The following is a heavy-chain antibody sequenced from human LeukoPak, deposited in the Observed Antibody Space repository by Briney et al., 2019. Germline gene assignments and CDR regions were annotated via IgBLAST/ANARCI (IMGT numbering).Heavy chain of an antibody. V-gene: IGHV4-59*01. CDR3: ARSPSLSGSYLGVLSWFDL. Sequence: PSGTLSLTCTVSGGSLSSYYLSWIRQPPGKGLEWIGFICYSGSTNYNHSLKSRVAMSVYTSKNQISLKLGSVTAADTAVYYCARSPSLSGSYLGVLSWFDLWGQGTLVTVSS. CDR2: ICYSGST. CDR1: GGSLSSYY. D-gene: IGHD3-10*01. J-gene: IGHJ5*02.